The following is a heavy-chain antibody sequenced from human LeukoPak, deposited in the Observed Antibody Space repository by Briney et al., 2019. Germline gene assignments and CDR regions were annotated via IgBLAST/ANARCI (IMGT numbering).Heavy chain of an antibody. J-gene: IGHJ4*02. D-gene: IGHD3-22*01. Sequence: SETLSLTCAVSGGSISSSNWWSWVRQPPGKGLEWIGSIYYSGSTYYNPSLKSRVTISVDTSKNHFTLKLSSVTAADTAVYYCARGQWLPVFDFWGQGTLVTVSS. V-gene: IGHV4-4*02. CDR1: GGSISSSNW. CDR2: IYYSGST. CDR3: ARGQWLPVFDF.